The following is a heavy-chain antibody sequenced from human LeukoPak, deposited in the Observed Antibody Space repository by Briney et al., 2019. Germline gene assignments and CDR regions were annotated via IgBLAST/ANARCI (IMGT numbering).Heavy chain of an antibody. CDR1: GGPISSYY. J-gene: IGHJ3*02. CDR2: IYYSGST. Sequence: PSETLSLTCTVSGGPISSYYWSWIRQPPGKGLEWIGYIYYSGSTSHNPSLRRRVTISVDTSKNQFSLKLYSVTAADTAVYYCARAGTLQSNPSAFDIWGQGTMVTVSS. CDR3: ARAGTLQSNPSAFDI. V-gene: IGHV4-59*01. D-gene: IGHD5-24*01.